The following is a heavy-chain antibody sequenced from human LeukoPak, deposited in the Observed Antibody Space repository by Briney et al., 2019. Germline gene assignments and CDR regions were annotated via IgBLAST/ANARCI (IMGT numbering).Heavy chain of an antibody. CDR3: ARGDCRGDNCYYGLDY. J-gene: IGHJ4*02. CDR2: INPRSGDT. Sequence: ASVKVSCKTSGYTFTGYYLHWVRQAPGQGLQWMVWINPRSGDTNYEQKFQGRVTMTRDTSISTAYMELSSLKSDDTAIYYCARGDCRGDNCYYGLDYWGQGTLVTVSS. V-gene: IGHV1-2*02. CDR1: GYTFTGYY. D-gene: IGHD2-15*01.